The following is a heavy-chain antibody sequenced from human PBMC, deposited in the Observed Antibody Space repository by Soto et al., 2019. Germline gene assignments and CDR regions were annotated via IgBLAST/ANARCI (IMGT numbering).Heavy chain of an antibody. Sequence: EVQLLESGGGLVQPGGSLRLSCAASGFTFSSYAMNWVRQAPGKGLEWVSAISGSGGSTYYADSVKGRFTISRDNFKNKLYMQMNSLRAEDTAVYYCAKDQVRIAAAGTIWGQGTMVTVSS. CDR3: AKDQVRIAAAGTI. V-gene: IGHV3-23*01. D-gene: IGHD6-13*01. J-gene: IGHJ3*02. CDR2: ISGSGGST. CDR1: GFTFSSYA.